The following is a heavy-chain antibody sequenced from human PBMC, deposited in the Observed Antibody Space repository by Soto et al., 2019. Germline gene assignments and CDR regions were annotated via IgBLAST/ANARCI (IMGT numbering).Heavy chain of an antibody. CDR2: ISSSSSSI. D-gene: IGHD3-22*01. CDR1: GFTFSAYN. V-gene: IGHV3-21*01. J-gene: IGHJ5*02. Sequence: EVQLVESGGGLVKPGGSLRLSCAASGFTFSAYNMNWVRQAPGKGLEWVSSISSSSSSIYYADSVKGRFTISRDNAKTSLYLQMNSLRAEDTAVYYCARADYYDSSAYYFSGCFAPWGQGTLVTVSS. CDR3: ARADYYDSSAYYFSGCFAP.